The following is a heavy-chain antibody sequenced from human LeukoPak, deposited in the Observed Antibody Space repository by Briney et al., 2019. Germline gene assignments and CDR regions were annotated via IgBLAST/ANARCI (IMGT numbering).Heavy chain of an antibody. Sequence: GGSLRLSCAASGFTFSSYWMSWVRQAPGKGLEWVANIKQDGSEKYYVDSVKGRFTISRDNAENSVYLQMNSLRAEDTAVYYCAREAASGSYSDYWGQGTLVTVSS. J-gene: IGHJ4*02. V-gene: IGHV3-7*01. CDR2: IKQDGSEK. CDR1: GFTFSSYW. D-gene: IGHD3-10*01. CDR3: AREAASGSYSDY.